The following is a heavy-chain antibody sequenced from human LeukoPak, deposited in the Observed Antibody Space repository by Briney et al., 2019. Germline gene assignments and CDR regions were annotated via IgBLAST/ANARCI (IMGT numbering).Heavy chain of an antibody. D-gene: IGHD2-21*01. J-gene: IGHJ6*03. Sequence: PSETLSLTCTVSGGSISSYYWSWTRQPPGKGLEWIGYIYYSGSTNYNPSLKSRVTISVDTSKNQFSLKLSSVTAADTAVYYCAKSGDTPFGYYYYYMDVWGKGTTVTVSS. V-gene: IGHV4-59*01. CDR3: AKSGDTPFGYYYYYMDV. CDR2: IYYSGST. CDR1: GGSISSYY.